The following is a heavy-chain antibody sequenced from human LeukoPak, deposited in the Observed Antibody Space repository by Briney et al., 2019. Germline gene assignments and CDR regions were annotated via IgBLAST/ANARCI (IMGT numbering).Heavy chain of an antibody. CDR3: ARARLGFTRGIGTNYFDY. CDR2: ISVSGHDI. CDR1: GFSFSDSY. D-gene: IGHD2-15*01. V-gene: IGHV3-11*04. Sequence: PGGSLRLSCVVSGFSFSDSYMTWIRQTPGKGLESLAYISVSGHDIYYTDSVKGRFTISRDNAKNLLCLQMNSLRAEDTAVYFCARARLGFTRGIGTNYFDYWGQGTLVTVSS. J-gene: IGHJ4*02.